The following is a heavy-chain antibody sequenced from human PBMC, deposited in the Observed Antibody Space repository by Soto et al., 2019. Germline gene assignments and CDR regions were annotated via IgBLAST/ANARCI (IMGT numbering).Heavy chain of an antibody. V-gene: IGHV3-74*03. Sequence: VQLVESGGGLVQPGGSLRLSCEASGFSVSNSWMQWVRQAPGKGLVWVSRIHRDGTSITYADSVKGRFTTSRDNAKNTMYLQMDRLRVEDTAVYYWGTVTTGNWGQGILVTVSS. D-gene: IGHD4-4*01. CDR3: GTVTTGN. J-gene: IGHJ4*02. CDR1: GFSVSNSW. CDR2: IHRDGTSI.